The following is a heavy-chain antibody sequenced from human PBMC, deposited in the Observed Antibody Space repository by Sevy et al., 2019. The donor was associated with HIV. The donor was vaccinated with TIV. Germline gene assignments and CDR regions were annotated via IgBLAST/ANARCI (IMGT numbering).Heavy chain of an antibody. Sequence: AGSLRLSCAASGFTFNFHGMHWVLQAPGKVLEWGEFIWHDGSNKYMADSVKGRFTISRDNSKNTLFLQMNSLTVEDTAVYYCARVTDNSGRWLDPWGQGTLVTVSS. D-gene: IGHD2-15*01. V-gene: IGHV3-30*02. CDR2: IWHDGSNK. J-gene: IGHJ5*02. CDR3: ARVTDNSGRWLDP. CDR1: GFTFNFHG.